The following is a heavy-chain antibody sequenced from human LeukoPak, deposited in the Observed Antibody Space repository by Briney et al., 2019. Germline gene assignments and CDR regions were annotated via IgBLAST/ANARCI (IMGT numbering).Heavy chain of an antibody. CDR1: GFTFSSYS. D-gene: IGHD6-13*01. J-gene: IGHJ3*02. CDR3: ARLSARQQPHAFDI. Sequence: GGSLRLSCAASGFTFSSYSMNWVRQAPGKGLEWVSSISSSSSYIYYADSVKGRFTISRDNAKNSLYLQMNSLRAGDTAVYYCARLSARQQPHAFDIWGQGTMVTVSS. V-gene: IGHV3-21*01. CDR2: ISSSSSYI.